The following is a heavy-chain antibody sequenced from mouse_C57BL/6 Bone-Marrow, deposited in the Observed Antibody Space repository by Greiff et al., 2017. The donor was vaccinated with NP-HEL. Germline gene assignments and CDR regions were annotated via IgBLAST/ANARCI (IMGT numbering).Heavy chain of an antibody. V-gene: IGHV1-4*01. CDR2: INPSSGYT. CDR3: ARSPYYSNYEDDY. D-gene: IGHD2-5*01. CDR1: GYTFTSYT. Sequence: VQLQQSGAELARPGASVKMSCKASGYTFTSYTMHWVKQRPGQGLEWIGYINPSSGYTKYNQKFKDKATLTADKSSSTAYMQLSSLTSEDSAVYYCARSPYYSNYEDDYWGQGTTLTVSS. J-gene: IGHJ2*01.